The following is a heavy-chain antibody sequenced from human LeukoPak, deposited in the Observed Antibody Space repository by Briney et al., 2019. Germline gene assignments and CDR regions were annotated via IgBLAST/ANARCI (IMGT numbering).Heavy chain of an antibody. CDR1: GFTFSSYG. CDR3: AKNALRHYYDSSGYYLDAFDI. Sequence: GRSLRLSCAASGFTFSSYGVHWVRQAPGKGLEWVAVISYDGSNKYYADSVKGRFTISRDNSKNTLYLQMNSLRAEDTAVYYCAKNALRHYYDSSGYYLDAFDIWGQGTMVTVSS. CDR2: ISYDGSNK. D-gene: IGHD3-22*01. V-gene: IGHV3-30*18. J-gene: IGHJ3*02.